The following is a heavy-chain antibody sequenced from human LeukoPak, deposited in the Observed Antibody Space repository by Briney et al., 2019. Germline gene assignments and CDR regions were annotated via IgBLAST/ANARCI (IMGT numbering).Heavy chain of an antibody. J-gene: IGHJ3*02. D-gene: IGHD6-19*01. Sequence: PGGSLRLSCAASGFTFSNAWMSWVRQAPGKGLEWVGRIKSKTDGGTTDYAAPVKGRFTISRDDSKNTLYLQMNSLKTEDTAVYYCTTDRYSSGWFPPFDIWGQGTMVTVSS. V-gene: IGHV3-15*01. CDR2: IKSKTDGGTT. CDR3: TTDRYSSGWFPPFDI. CDR1: GFTFSNAW.